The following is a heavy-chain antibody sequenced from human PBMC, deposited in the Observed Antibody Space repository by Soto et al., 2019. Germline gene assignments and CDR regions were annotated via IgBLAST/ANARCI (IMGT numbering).Heavy chain of an antibody. CDR3: AKGWQVRGGQFDY. CDR1: GFTFSNYV. J-gene: IGHJ4*02. CDR2: ISDSGGTT. D-gene: IGHD6-19*01. Sequence: EVQLLESGGNLVQPGGSLRLSCVASGFTFSNYVMSWVRQAPGKGLEWVSGISDSGGTTYSADFVKGRFTISRDNSKNTLYLQMHSLRAEDTAVYYCAKGWQVRGGQFDYWGQGTLVSVSS. V-gene: IGHV3-23*01.